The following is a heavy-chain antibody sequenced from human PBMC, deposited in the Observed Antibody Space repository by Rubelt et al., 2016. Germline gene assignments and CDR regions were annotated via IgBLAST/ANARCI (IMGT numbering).Heavy chain of an antibody. CDR1: GYTFTSYA. CDR3: ARGMRWFGENY. CDR2: INTNTGNP. V-gene: IGHV7-4-1*02. D-gene: IGHD3-10*01. J-gene: IGHJ4*02. Sequence: QVQLVQSGSELKKPGASVKVSCKASGYTFTSYAMNWVRQAPGQGLEWMGWINTNTGNPTYAQVFTGRFVFSLDTYGSTAELQISSVKAEDTAVYYCARGMRWFGENYWGQGTLVTVSS.